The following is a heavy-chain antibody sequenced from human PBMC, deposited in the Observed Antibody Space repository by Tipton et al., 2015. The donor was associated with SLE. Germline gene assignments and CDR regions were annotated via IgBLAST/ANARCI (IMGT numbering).Heavy chain of an antibody. CDR1: GYSISSGYY. CDR2: IYHSGST. Sequence: TLSLTCAVSGYSISSGYYWGWIRQPPGKGLEWIGSIYHSGSTYYNPSLKSRVTISVDTSKNQFSLKLSSVTAADTAVYYCATLHSGYDYYYYGMDVWGQGTTVTVSS. J-gene: IGHJ6*02. V-gene: IGHV4-38-2*01. CDR3: ATLHSGYDYYYYGMDV. D-gene: IGHD5-12*01.